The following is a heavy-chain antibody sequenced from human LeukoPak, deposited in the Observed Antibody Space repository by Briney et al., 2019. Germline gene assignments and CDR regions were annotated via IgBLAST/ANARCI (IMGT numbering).Heavy chain of an antibody. Sequence: PGGSLRLSCAASGFTVSSNYMSWVRQAPGKGLEWVSVIYSGGSTYYADSVKGRFTISRDNSKNTLYLQMNSLRAEDTAVYYCARDSPDTAMDGWYYHGMDVWGQGTTVTVSS. J-gene: IGHJ6*02. CDR1: GFTVSSNY. D-gene: IGHD5-18*01. CDR2: IYSGGST. V-gene: IGHV3-66*02. CDR3: ARDSPDTAMDGWYYHGMDV.